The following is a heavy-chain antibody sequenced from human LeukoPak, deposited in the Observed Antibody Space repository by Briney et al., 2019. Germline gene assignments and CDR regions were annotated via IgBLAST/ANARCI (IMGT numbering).Heavy chain of an antibody. CDR2: ISSSSSYI. D-gene: IGHD3-22*01. CDR3: ASLALYDSSGYYPYSAPLNY. CDR1: GFTFGSYS. Sequence: GGSLRLSCAASGFTFGSYSMNWVRQAPGNGLEWVSSISSSSSYIYYADSVKGRFTISRDNAKNSLYLQMNSLRAEDTAVYYCASLALYDSSGYYPYSAPLNYWGQGTLVTVSS. V-gene: IGHV3-21*01. J-gene: IGHJ4*02.